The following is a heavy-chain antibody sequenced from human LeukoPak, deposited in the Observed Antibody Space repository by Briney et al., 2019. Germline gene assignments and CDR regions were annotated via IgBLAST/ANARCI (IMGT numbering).Heavy chain of an antibody. D-gene: IGHD6-13*01. CDR2: IRYDGSNK. CDR1: GFTFSSYG. J-gene: IGHJ4*02. V-gene: IGHV3-30*02. CDR3: AKFGRYSSSWFDY. Sequence: PGGSLRLSCAASGFTFSSYGMHWVRQAPGKGLEGVAFIRYDGSNKCYADSVKGRFTISRDNSKNTLYLQMNSLRAEDTAGYYLAKFGRYSSSWFDYWGQGTLVTVSS.